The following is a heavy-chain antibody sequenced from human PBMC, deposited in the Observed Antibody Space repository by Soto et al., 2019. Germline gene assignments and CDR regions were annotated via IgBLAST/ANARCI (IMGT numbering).Heavy chain of an antibody. CDR1: GFTFSSYT. V-gene: IGHV3-21*01. Sequence: GGSLRLSCAASGFTFSSYTMHWVRQAPGKGLEWVSSISSSSSYIYYADSVKGRFTISRDNAKNTLYLQMNSLSAEDTAVYYCARDGAWNHNPLWGQGTLVTVSS. D-gene: IGHD1-1*01. J-gene: IGHJ4*02. CDR3: ARDGAWNHNPL. CDR2: ISSSSSYI.